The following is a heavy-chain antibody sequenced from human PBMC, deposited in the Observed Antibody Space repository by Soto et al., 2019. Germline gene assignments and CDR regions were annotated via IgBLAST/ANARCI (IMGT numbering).Heavy chain of an antibody. CDR2: IYTSGST. D-gene: IGHD2-2*01. V-gene: IGHV4-4*07. Sequence: TSETLSLTCTVSGGSISSYYWSWIRQPAGKGLEWIGRIYTSGSTNYNPSLKSRVTMSVDTSKNQFSLKLSSVTAADTAVYYCARDLWDIVVVPAAIRFDPWGQGTLVTVSS. CDR3: ARDLWDIVVVPAAIRFDP. J-gene: IGHJ5*02. CDR1: GGSISSYY.